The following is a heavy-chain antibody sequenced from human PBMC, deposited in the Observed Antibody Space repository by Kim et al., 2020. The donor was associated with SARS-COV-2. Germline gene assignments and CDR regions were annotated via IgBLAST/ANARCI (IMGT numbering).Heavy chain of an antibody. CDR2: ISSSGSTI. V-gene: IGHV3-48*03. Sequence: GGSLRLSCAASGFTFSSYEMNWVRQAPGKGLEWVSYISSSGSTIYYADSVKGRFTISRDNAKNSLYLQMNSLRAEDTAVYYCARDSVSMVRGVIFPGSSAHGMDVWGQGTTVTISS. CDR1: GFTFSSYE. CDR3: ARDSVSMVRGVIFPGSSAHGMDV. J-gene: IGHJ6*02. D-gene: IGHD3-10*01.